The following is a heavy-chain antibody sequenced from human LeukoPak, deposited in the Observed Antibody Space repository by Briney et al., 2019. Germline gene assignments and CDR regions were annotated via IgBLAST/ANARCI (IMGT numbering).Heavy chain of an antibody. D-gene: IGHD4-23*01. CDR1: GGSISSCY. J-gene: IGHJ2*01. CDR3: ARVGGNGLTWHFDL. V-gene: IGHV4-4*07. Sequence: PSETLSLTCTVSGGSISSCYWSWIRQPAGKGLEWIGHIYTSGSTNYNPSLKSRVTMSVDTSKNQFSLKLSSVTAADTAVYYCARVGGNGLTWHFDLWGRGTLVTVSS. CDR2: IYTSGST.